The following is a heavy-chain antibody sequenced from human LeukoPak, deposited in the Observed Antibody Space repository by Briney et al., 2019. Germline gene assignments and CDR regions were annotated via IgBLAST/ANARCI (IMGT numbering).Heavy chain of an antibody. Sequence: GGSLRLSCAASGFTFSSYSMNWVRQAPGKGLEWVSSISSSSSYIYYADSVKGRFTISRDNAKNSLYLQMNSLRAEDTAVYYCARITMVRGAMYGMDVWGQGTTVTVSS. CDR2: ISSSSSYI. J-gene: IGHJ6*02. D-gene: IGHD3-10*01. V-gene: IGHV3-21*01. CDR1: GFTFSSYS. CDR3: ARITMVRGAMYGMDV.